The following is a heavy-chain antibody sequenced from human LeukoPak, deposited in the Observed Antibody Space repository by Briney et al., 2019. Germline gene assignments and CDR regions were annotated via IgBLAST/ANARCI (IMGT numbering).Heavy chain of an antibody. CDR2: IYYSGST. D-gene: IGHD3-3*01. J-gene: IGHJ4*02. CDR1: GGSISSYY. V-gene: IGHV4-59*01. Sequence: SETLSLTCTVSGGSISSYYWSWIRQPPGKGLEWIGYIYYSGSTNYNPSLKSRVTISVDTSKNQFSLKLSSVTAADTAVYYCARVSRAIFGVVIPLYYFDYWGQGTLVTVSS. CDR3: ARVSRAIFGVVIPLYYFDY.